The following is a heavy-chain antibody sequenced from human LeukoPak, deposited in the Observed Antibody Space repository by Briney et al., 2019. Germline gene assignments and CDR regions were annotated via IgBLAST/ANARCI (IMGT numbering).Heavy chain of an antibody. CDR1: GFNFNDYA. V-gene: IGHV3-23*01. Sequence: GGSLRLSCAASGFNFNDYAMTWVRQAPGKGREWVSSISPSAVTTFYADSVQRRFTISKDYSKNTLLLQMKYLRAADTAVYYCARVPYTGSYFVEFWGQGSQVTVSS. J-gene: IGHJ4*02. D-gene: IGHD1-26*01. CDR2: ISPSAVTT. CDR3: ARVPYTGSYFVEF.